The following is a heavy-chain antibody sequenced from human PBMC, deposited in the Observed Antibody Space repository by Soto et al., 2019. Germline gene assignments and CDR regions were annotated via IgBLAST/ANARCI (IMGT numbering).Heavy chain of an antibody. CDR3: AREVAGGMDV. CDR1: GYTFSRYF. V-gene: IGHV1-2*04. Sequence: QVQLMQSGAEVKKPVASVKVSCKDSGYTFSRYFMHWVRQAPGQGLEWVGWINPNSGDTNYPQKYQGWVPTSRDPSRNTAYMELSRLRSADTAVYYCAREVAGGMDVWGQGTTVTVSS. J-gene: IGHJ6*02. CDR2: INPNSGDT.